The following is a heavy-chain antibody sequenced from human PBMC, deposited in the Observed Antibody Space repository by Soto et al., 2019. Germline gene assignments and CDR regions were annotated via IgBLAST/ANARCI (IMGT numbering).Heavy chain of an antibody. CDR2: ISHDGSNK. Sequence: GGSLRLSCAASGFTFSSYGMHWVRQAPGKGLEWVAVISHDGSNKYYADSVKGRFTISRDNSKNTLYLQMNSLRAEDTAVYYCAKEKEGYCTNGVCYQRNLEGYYFDYWGQGTLVTVSS. CDR3: AKEKEGYCTNGVCYQRNLEGYYFDY. J-gene: IGHJ4*02. CDR1: GFTFSSYG. V-gene: IGHV3-30*18. D-gene: IGHD2-8*01.